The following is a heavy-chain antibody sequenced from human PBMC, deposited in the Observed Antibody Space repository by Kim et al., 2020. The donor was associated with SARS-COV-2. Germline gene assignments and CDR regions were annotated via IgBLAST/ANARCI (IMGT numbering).Heavy chain of an antibody. Sequence: ASVKVSCKASGYTFTGYYMHWVRQAPGQGLEWMGRINPNSGGTNYAQKFQGRVTMTRDTSISTAYMELSRLRSDDTAVYYCARDYDSSGLYYYYGMDVWGQGTPVTVSS. J-gene: IGHJ6*02. CDR2: INPNSGGT. CDR3: ARDYDSSGLYYYYGMDV. V-gene: IGHV1-2*06. CDR1: GYTFTGYY. D-gene: IGHD3-22*01.